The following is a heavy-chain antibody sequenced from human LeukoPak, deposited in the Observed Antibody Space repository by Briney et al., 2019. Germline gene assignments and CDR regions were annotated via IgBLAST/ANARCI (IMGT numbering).Heavy chain of an antibody. CDR2: IRYDGSNK. D-gene: IGHD5-24*01. J-gene: IGHJ4*02. V-gene: IGHV3-30*02. CDR1: GFTFSRFG. Sequence: PGGSLRLSCAASGFTFSRFGMHWVRQAPGKGLEWVAFIRYDGSNKYYADSVKGRFTISRDNSKNTLYLQMNSLRAEDTAVYYCAKDRRDGYNSMYYFDYWGQGTLVTVSS. CDR3: AKDRRDGYNSMYYFDY.